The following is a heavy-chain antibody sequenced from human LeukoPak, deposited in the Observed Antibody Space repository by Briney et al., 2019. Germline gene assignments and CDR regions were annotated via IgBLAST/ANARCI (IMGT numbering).Heavy chain of an antibody. J-gene: IGHJ4*02. CDR2: INSDGSST. CDR3: AKDAEGDYPEYYFDY. V-gene: IGHV3-74*01. D-gene: IGHD4-11*01. CDR1: GFTFSSYW. Sequence: GGSLRLSCAASGFTFSSYWMHWVRQAPGKGLVWVSRINSDGSSTSYADSVKGRFTISRDNAKNTLYLQMNSLRAEDTAVYYCAKDAEGDYPEYYFDYWGQGTLVTVSS.